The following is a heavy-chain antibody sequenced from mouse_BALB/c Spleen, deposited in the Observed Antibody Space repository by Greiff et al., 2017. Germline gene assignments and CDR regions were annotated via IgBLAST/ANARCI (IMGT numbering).Heavy chain of an antibody. CDR3: TRSGDYPYYFDY. V-gene: IGHV1S22*01. CDR2: IYPGSGST. D-gene: IGHD2-4*01. J-gene: IGHJ2*01. CDR1: GYTFTSYW. Sequence: LQQPGSELVRPGASVKLSCKASGYTFTSYWMHWVKQRPGQGLEWIGNIYPGSGSTNYDEKFKSKATLTVDTSSSTAYMQLSSLTSEDSAVYYCTRSGDYPYYFDYWGQGTTLTVSS.